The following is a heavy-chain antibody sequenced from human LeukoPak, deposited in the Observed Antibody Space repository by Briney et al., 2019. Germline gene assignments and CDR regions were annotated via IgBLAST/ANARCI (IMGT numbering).Heavy chain of an antibody. J-gene: IGHJ3*02. D-gene: IGHD2-2*02. CDR1: GFTFSDYY. Sequence: GGSLRLSCAASGFTFSDYYMSWIRQAPGKGLEWLSYISSSGYTIYYADSVKGRFTISRDNANNSLYLQVNSLRAEDTAVYYCARYCSSTSCYTPSDVYDIWGQGTMVTVSS. CDR3: ARYCSSTSCYTPSDVYDI. CDR2: ISSSGYTI. V-gene: IGHV3-11*04.